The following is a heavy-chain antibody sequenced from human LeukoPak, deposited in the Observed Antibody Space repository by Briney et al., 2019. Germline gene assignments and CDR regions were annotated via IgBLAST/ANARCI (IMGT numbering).Heavy chain of an antibody. CDR1: GFTLSSYW. CDR2: IKQDRSEK. Sequence: GGSLRLSCAVSGFTLSSYWMSWVRQAPGEGLEWVANIKQDRSEKYYLDSVKGRFTISRDNSKNTLYLQMNSLRAEDTAVYSCARDRGGITIFGVAVSGWFDPWGQGTLVTVSS. CDR3: ARDRGGITIFGVAVSGWFDP. J-gene: IGHJ5*02. V-gene: IGHV3-7*01. D-gene: IGHD3-3*01.